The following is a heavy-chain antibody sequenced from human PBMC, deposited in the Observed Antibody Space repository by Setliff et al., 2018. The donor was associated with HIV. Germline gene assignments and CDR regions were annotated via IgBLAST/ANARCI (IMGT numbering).Heavy chain of an antibody. CDR3: ARHRKDDYFLTAYFDS. CDR1: GFTFSNAW. D-gene: IGHD4-17*01. J-gene: IGHJ4*02. Sequence: GGSLRLSCAASGFTFSNAWMSWVRQAPGKGLEWVGRIKSKTDGGTTDYAAPVKGRFTISRDDSKNTLYLQMNSLKIEDTAVYYCARHRKDDYFLTAYFDSLGQGALVTVSS. CDR2: IKSKTDGGTT. V-gene: IGHV3-15*01.